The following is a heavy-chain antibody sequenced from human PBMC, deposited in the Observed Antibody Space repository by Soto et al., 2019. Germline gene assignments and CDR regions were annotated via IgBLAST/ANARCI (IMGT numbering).Heavy chain of an antibody. J-gene: IGHJ6*02. CDR2: IYYSGST. Sequence: QVQLQESGPGLVKPSQTLSLTCTVSGGSISSGGYYWSWIRQHPGKGLEWIGYIYYSGSTYYNPSLKSRVTISVDTSKNQFSLKLSSVTAADTAVYYCAMTLMSFGELFGGMDVWGQGTTVTVSS. CDR1: GGSISSGGYY. D-gene: IGHD3-10*01. V-gene: IGHV4-31*03. CDR3: AMTLMSFGELFGGMDV.